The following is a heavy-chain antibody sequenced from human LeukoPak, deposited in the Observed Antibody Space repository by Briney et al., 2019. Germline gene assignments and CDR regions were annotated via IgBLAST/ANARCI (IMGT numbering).Heavy chain of an antibody. CDR1: GFTFNSYA. Sequence: GGSLRLSCAASGFTFNSYAMDWVRQAPGKGLEWVSAISGSGGSTYYADSVKGRFTISRDNSKNTLYLQVNSLRAEDTAVYYCARDLIVGTRAVGATSGDAFDIWGQGTMVTVSS. CDR2: ISGSGGST. D-gene: IGHD1-26*01. V-gene: IGHV3-23*01. CDR3: ARDLIVGTRAVGATSGDAFDI. J-gene: IGHJ3*02.